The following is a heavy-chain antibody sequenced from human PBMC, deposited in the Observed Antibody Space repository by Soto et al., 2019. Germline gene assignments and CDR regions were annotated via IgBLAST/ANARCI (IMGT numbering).Heavy chain of an antibody. V-gene: IGHV2-5*01. Sequence: QITLKASGPTLVKPTQTLTLTCTFSGFSLSTSGVGVGWVRQPPGKALEWLALIYSNDDKRFSTSLKSRLTITKDTSKNQVVLTMSNMDPVDTATDYGTHMGGSGLYGMDVWGQGTTFTVCS. CDR2: IYSNDDK. D-gene: IGHD3-10*01. J-gene: IGHJ6*02. CDR1: GFSLSTSGVG. CDR3: THMGGSGLYGMDV.